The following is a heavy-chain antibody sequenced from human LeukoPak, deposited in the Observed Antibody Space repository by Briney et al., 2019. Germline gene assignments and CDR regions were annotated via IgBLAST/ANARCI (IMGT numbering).Heavy chain of an antibody. CDR3: ARRSSTREDY. D-gene: IGHD6-13*01. Sequence: ASVKVSCEASGYTFTSYDINWVRQATGQGLEWMGWMNPNSGNTGYAQKFQGRVTMTRNTSITTAYMELSSLGSEDTAVYYCARRSSTREDYWGQGTLVTVSS. V-gene: IGHV1-8*01. J-gene: IGHJ4*02. CDR1: GYTFTSYD. CDR2: MNPNSGNT.